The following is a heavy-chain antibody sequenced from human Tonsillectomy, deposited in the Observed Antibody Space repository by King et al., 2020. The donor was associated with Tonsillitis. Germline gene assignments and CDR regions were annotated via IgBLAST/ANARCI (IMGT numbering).Heavy chain of an antibody. J-gene: IGHJ3*01. CDR3: ARGRRRAPDAFDF. D-gene: IGHD2-15*01. CDR1: GFTFDDYP. CDR2: ISWNSNTI. Sequence: VQLVESGGGLVQPGRSLRLSCAASGFTFDDYPMHWVRQVPGKGLEWVSGISWNSNTIGYADSVKGRFTTSRDNAKNSLYLQMDSLRVEDTALYYCARGRRRAPDAFDFWGPGTFVTVST. V-gene: IGHV3-9*01.